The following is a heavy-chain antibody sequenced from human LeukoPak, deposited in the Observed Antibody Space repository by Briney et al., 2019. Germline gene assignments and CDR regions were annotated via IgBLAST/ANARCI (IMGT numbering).Heavy chain of an antibody. V-gene: IGHV1-2*02. CDR1: GYTFTGYY. CDR2: INPNSGGT. CDR3: ARDGWITMVRGVPYNWFDS. D-gene: IGHD3-10*01. J-gene: IGHJ5*01. Sequence: ASVKVSCKASGYTFTGYYMHWVRQTPGQGLEWMGWINPNSGGTNYAQKFQGRVTMTRDTSISTAYMELSRLRSDDTAVYYCARDGWITMVRGVPYNWFDSWGQGTLVTVSS.